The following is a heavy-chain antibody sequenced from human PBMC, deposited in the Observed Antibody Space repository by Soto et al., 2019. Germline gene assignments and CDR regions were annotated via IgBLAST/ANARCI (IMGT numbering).Heavy chain of an antibody. CDR2: IYYSRST. Sequence: QVQLQESGPGLVKPSQTLSLTCTVSGGSISSGGYYWSWIRQHPGKGLEWIGYIYYSRSTYYNPSLKSRVTIAVDTSKNQFSLKLSSVTAADTAVYYCARGPTDTMIVVVTHFDYWGQGTLVTVSS. J-gene: IGHJ4*02. CDR3: ARGPTDTMIVVVTHFDY. CDR1: GGSISSGGYY. D-gene: IGHD3-22*01. V-gene: IGHV4-31*03.